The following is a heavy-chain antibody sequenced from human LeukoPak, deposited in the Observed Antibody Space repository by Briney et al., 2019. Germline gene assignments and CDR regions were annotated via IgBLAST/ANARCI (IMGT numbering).Heavy chain of an antibody. D-gene: IGHD6-19*01. CDR1: GSTFSSYA. J-gene: IGHJ4*02. CDR2: ISYNGSNK. V-gene: IGHV3-30-3*01. CDR3: ARGGYSSGWSQGGLDY. Sequence: SGRSLRLSCAASGSTFSSYAMHWVRQAPGKGLEWVAVISYNGSNKYYADSVKGRFTISRDNSKNTLYLQMNSLRAEDTAVYYCARGGYSSGWSQGGLDYWGQGTLVTVSS.